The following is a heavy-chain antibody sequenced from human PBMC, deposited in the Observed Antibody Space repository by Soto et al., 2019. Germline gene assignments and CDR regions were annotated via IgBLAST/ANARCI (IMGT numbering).Heavy chain of an antibody. D-gene: IGHD6-19*01. Sequence: ASVKVSCKASGYTFTSYGISWVRQAPGQGLEWMGWISAYNGNTKYAQKLQGRDTMTTDTSTSTAYMELRSLRSDDTAVYYCARDLAVGLVDYWGQGSLVTVSS. CDR3: ARDLAVGLVDY. CDR1: GYTFTSYG. V-gene: IGHV1-18*01. CDR2: ISAYNGNT. J-gene: IGHJ4*02.